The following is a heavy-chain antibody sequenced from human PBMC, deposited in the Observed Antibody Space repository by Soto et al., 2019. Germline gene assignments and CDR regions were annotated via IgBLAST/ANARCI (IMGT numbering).Heavy chain of an antibody. Sequence: ASVKVSCKASGYTFSNYAIHWVRQAPGQRLEWMGWINAGNGNTKSSQKFEGRVTITRDTSASTAYMELSSLRSEDTAVYYCARGSPPTFDYWGQGTLVTVSS. D-gene: IGHD1-26*01. CDR3: ARGSPPTFDY. J-gene: IGHJ4*02. CDR2: INAGNGNT. V-gene: IGHV1-3*01. CDR1: GYTFSNYA.